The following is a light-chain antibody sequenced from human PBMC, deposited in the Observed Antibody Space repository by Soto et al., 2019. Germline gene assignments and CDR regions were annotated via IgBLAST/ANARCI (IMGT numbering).Light chain of an antibody. V-gene: IGKV3D-20*02. J-gene: IGKJ5*01. CDR2: GAS. CDR1: QSVSSSY. CDR3: QQRNVRPPVT. Sequence: EIVMTQSPATLSLSPGERATLSCRAIQSVSSSYLAWYQHNPGQAPRLLIYGASSRATGIPDMFSGSGSGTDFTLTISSLEPEDSAVYYCQQRNVRPPVTFGQGTRLEIK.